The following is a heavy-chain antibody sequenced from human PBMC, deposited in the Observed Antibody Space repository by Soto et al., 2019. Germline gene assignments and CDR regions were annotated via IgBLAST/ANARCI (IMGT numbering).Heavy chain of an antibody. J-gene: IGHJ4*02. CDR1: GASISVYS. D-gene: IGHD6-19*01. CDR2: IYYSGST. CDR3: ARSTDSSGWRFDY. V-gene: IGHV4-59*01. Sequence: QVQLQESGPGLVKPSETLSLTCTVSGASISVYSWSWIRQPPGKGLEWIGYIYYSGSTNYNPSLKSRVDISVDTSKHQFSLKLSSVTAADTAVYYCARSTDSSGWRFDYWGQGTQVTVSS.